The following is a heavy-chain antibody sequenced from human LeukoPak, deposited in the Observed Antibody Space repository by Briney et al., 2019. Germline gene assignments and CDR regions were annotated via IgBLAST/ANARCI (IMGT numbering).Heavy chain of an antibody. Sequence: GGSLRLSCAASGFTFSNYGLSWVRQAPGKGLEWVSGITGSGGSTYYADSVKGRFTISRDNSKNTLYLQMNSLRAEDTAVYYCASSGSGYHYPNYYYYYMDVWGKGTTVTISS. CDR2: ITGSGGST. CDR3: ASSGSGYHYPNYYYYYMDV. J-gene: IGHJ6*03. V-gene: IGHV3-23*01. D-gene: IGHD3-22*01. CDR1: GFTFSNYG.